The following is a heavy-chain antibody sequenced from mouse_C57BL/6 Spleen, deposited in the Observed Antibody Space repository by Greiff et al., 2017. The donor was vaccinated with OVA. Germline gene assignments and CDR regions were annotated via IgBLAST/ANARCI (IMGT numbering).Heavy chain of an antibody. CDR2: INPGSGGT. CDR3: ERAITTVVATGDYAMDY. D-gene: IGHD1-1*01. J-gene: IGHJ4*01. V-gene: IGHV1-54*01. CDR1: GYAFTNYL. Sequence: VQLQQSGAELVRPGTSVKVSCKASGYAFTNYLIEWVKQRPGQGLEWIGVINPGSGGTNYNEKFKGKATLTADKSSSTAYMQLRSLTSEDSAVYFCERAITTVVATGDYAMDYWGQGTSVTVSS.